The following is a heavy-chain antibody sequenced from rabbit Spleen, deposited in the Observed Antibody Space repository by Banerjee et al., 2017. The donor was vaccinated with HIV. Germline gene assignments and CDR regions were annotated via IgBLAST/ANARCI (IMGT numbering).Heavy chain of an antibody. CDR2: IYPGFDST. D-gene: IGHD4-1*01. V-gene: IGHV1S47*01. CDR3: ARGVYSSGWGVDLGYFDL. Sequence: ELVESGGGLVQPGESLKLSCKASGIDFNNDAIGWVRQAPGKGPEWIAYIYPGFDSTYYANSVKGRFTISSDNAQNTVFLQMTSLTAADTATYFCARGVYSSGWGVDLGYFDLWGQGTLVTVS. CDR1: GIDFNNDA. J-gene: IGHJ4*01.